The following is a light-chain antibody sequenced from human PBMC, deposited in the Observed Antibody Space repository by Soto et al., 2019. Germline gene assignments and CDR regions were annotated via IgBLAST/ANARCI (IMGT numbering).Light chain of an antibody. Sequence: QSALTQPASVSGSPGQSITISCTGTSSDVGGYNHVSWYQQQPGKAPKLMIFDVNIRPSGVSNRFSGSKFGNTASLTISGLQAEDEADYYCSSYAGSSTLVFGAGTKLTVL. CDR2: DVN. J-gene: IGLJ2*01. CDR3: SSYAGSSTLV. V-gene: IGLV2-23*02. CDR1: SSDVGGYNH.